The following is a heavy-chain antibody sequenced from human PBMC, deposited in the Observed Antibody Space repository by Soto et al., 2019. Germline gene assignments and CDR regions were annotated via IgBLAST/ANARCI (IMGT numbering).Heavy chain of an antibody. V-gene: IGHV3-23*01. CDR1: GFTFSSYA. D-gene: IGHD3-10*01. CDR3: VKGGMVRGVIIFTYYFDY. J-gene: IGHJ4*02. Sequence: GGSLRLSCAASGFTFSSYAMSWVRQAPGKGLEWVSAISGSGGSTYYADSVKGRFTISRDNSKNTLYLQMNSLRAEDTAVYYCVKGGMVRGVIIFTYYFDYWGQGTLVTVSS. CDR2: ISGSGGST.